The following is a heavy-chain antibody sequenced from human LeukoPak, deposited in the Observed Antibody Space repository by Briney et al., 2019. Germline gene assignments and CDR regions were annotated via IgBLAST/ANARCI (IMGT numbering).Heavy chain of an antibody. CDR3: ARDSNDYGGQTYFDY. Sequence: PGGSLRLSCAASGFTFSSYSMNWVRQAPGKGLEWVSYISSSSSSTIYYADSVKCRFTISRDNAKNSLYLQMNSLRAEDTAVYYCARDSNDYGGQTYFDYWGQGTLVTVSS. J-gene: IGHJ4*02. V-gene: IGHV3-48*01. CDR2: ISSSSSSTI. CDR1: GFTFSSYS. D-gene: IGHD4-17*01.